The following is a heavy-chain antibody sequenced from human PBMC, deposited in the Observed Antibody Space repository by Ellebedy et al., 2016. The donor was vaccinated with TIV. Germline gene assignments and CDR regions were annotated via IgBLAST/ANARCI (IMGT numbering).Heavy chain of an antibody. Sequence: GGSLRLSXAASGFTFSSYSMNWIRQAPGKGLEWVSSMNANGGTTYDADSVKGRFTISRDNSQNILYLQMNDLRPEDTAIYYCAKTKGSSDAFDFWGQGTVVTVS. CDR2: MNANGGTT. CDR3: AKTKGSSDAFDF. J-gene: IGHJ3*01. CDR1: GFTFSSYS. V-gene: IGHV3-23*01.